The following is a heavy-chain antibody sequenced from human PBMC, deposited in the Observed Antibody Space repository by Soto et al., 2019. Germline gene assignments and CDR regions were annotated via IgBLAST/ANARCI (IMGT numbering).Heavy chain of an antibody. J-gene: IGHJ6*02. CDR3: ARGVDAGMDV. D-gene: IGHD1-1*01. CDR2: MSPKNGNT. V-gene: IGHV1-8*01. Sequence: QVQLVQSGAEVRKPGASVRVSCMASGYTFDTLDINWVRQANGQGFEWMGWMSPKNGNTGYAQKFQGRVTMTRDTSMSTAYMELTSLTSYDTAVYYCARGVDAGMDVWGQGIMVTVSS. CDR1: GYTFDTLD.